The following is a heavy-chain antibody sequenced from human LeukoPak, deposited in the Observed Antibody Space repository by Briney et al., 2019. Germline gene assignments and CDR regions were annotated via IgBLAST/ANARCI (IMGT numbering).Heavy chain of an antibody. Sequence: SETLSLTCTVSGGSISSGDYYWSWIRQPPGKGLEWIGYIYYSGSTYYNPSLKSRVTISVDTSKNQFSLKLSSVTAADTAVYYCARCGCSSTSCYIYSGYDCMIDYWGQGTLVTVSS. CDR3: ARCGCSSTSCYIYSGYDCMIDY. J-gene: IGHJ4*02. CDR2: IYYSGST. CDR1: GGSISSGDYY. D-gene: IGHD2-2*02. V-gene: IGHV4-30-4*02.